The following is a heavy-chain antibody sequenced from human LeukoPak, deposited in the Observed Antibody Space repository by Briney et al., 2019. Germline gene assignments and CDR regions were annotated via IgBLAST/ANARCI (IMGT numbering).Heavy chain of an antibody. CDR1: GGSISSSNW. D-gene: IGHD3-10*01. CDR2: IYYSGGT. J-gene: IGHJ3*02. Sequence: PSETLSLTCAVSGGSISSSNWWSWIRQPPGKGLEWIGYIYYSGGTYYNPSLKSRVTISVDTSKNQFSLKLSSVTAANTAVYYCARDYYGSGSYYPDAFDIWGQGTMVTVSS. V-gene: IGHV4-30-4*01. CDR3: ARDYYGSGSYYPDAFDI.